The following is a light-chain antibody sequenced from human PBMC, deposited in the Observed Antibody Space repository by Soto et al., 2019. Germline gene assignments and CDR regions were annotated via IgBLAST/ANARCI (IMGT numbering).Light chain of an antibody. CDR1: QSVSSN. CDR3: QQYHNWPPIT. J-gene: IGKJ5*01. V-gene: IGKV3-15*01. Sequence: EIVMTQSPATLSVSPGERATLSCRASQSVSSNLAWYQQKPGQAPSLLIYGASTRATGIPARFSGSGSGTEFTLTISNLQSEDFAVYFCQQYHNWPPITFGQGTRLEIK. CDR2: GAS.